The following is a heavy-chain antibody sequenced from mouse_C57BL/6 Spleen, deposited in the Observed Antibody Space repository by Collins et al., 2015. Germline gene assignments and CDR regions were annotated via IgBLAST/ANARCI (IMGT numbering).Heavy chain of an antibody. D-gene: IGHD1-1*01. CDR1: GYTFTSYP. CDR3: ARGGYYGSRLYTMDY. Sequence: QVQLQQSGAELVKPGASVRMSCRASGYTFTSYPIEWVKQNLGKSLEWIGHFHPYNDETKCNEKFKGRATLTVEKSSSTVYLELSRLTSDDSAVYYCARGGYYGSRLYTMDYWGQGTSVTVSS. J-gene: IGHJ4*01. V-gene: IGHV1-47*01. CDR2: FHPYNDET.